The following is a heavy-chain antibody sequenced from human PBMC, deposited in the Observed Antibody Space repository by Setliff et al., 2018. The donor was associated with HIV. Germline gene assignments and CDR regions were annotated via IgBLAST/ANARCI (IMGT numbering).Heavy chain of an antibody. CDR3: ARPQQIYDAISDDY. Sequence: SVKVSCKASGGTFSSYAISWVRQAPGQGLEWMGGIIPIVGTASYAQKFQGRVTITTDASTSTAYMELSSLRSEDTAVYYCARPQQIYDAISDDYWGQGTLVTVSS. CDR1: GGTFSSYA. CDR2: IIPIVGTA. V-gene: IGHV1-69*05. D-gene: IGHD2-21*01. J-gene: IGHJ4*02.